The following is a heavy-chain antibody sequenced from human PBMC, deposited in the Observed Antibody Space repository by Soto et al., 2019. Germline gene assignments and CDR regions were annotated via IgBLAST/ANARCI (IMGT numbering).Heavy chain of an antibody. CDR1: GFTFSNAW. J-gene: IGHJ4*02. V-gene: IGHV3-15*01. CDR2: IKSKTDGGTT. CDR3: MRDGAGSSD. Sequence: EVQLVESGGGLVQPGGSLRLSCAASGFTFSNAWMSWVRQAPGKGLEWVGRIKSKTDGGTTDYAAPVKGRFTISRADSNTTMYLQMNSLKPEDTAVYYCMRDGAGSSDWGKGTLVTVSS. D-gene: IGHD3-10*01.